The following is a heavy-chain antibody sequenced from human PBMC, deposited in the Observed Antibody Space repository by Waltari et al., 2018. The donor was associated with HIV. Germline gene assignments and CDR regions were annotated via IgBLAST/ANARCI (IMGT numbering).Heavy chain of an antibody. D-gene: IGHD3-22*01. CDR3: AGAAFYFDSRPLDTFDI. Sequence: QVQLQQWGAGLLKPSETLSLTFAVYGWSFSAYHWRWIREAPGRGLEWIGQINHTGSSYYHPALARRVTITMDASKRQVFLMLTSVTAADTAVYYCAGAAFYFDSRPLDTFDIWGQGTVVSVSS. J-gene: IGHJ3*02. V-gene: IGHV4-34*02. CDR2: INHTGSS. CDR1: GWSFSAYH.